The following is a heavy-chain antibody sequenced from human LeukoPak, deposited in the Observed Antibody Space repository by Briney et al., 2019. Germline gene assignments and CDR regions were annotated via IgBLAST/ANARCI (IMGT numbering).Heavy chain of an antibody. CDR3: ARVYDFWSGYSFGAFNI. CDR1: GGSITSGDYY. Sequence: SQTLSLTCTVSGGSITSGDYYCSWLRQPPGKGLEWIGYIYYSGRTYYNPSLKSRVSISVDTSKNQFSLKLSSVTAADTAVYYCARVYDFWSGYSFGAFNIWGQGTMVTVSS. J-gene: IGHJ3*02. D-gene: IGHD3-3*01. V-gene: IGHV4-30-4*01. CDR2: IYYSGRT.